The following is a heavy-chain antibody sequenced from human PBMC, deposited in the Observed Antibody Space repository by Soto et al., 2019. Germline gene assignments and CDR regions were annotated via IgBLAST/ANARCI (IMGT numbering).Heavy chain of an antibody. J-gene: IGHJ4*02. V-gene: IGHV4-34*08. CDR1: GGTFSDYG. CDR2: IDRYGNT. D-gene: IGHD1-26*01. CDR3: EAGSPSAWEPPLY. Sequence: SETLSLTCAVYGGTFSDYGWSWIRQPPGKGLEWIGEIDRYGNTNYDPSLKSRVTISIETSKNQFSLKMTSVTAADTAIYYCEAGSPSAWEPPLYWGQGTPVTVS.